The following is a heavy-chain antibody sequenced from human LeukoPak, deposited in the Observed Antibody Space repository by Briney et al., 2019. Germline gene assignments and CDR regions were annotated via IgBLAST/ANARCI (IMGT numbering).Heavy chain of an antibody. CDR3: ARGVRSTSCRYFDY. CDR2: IYYSGST. CDR1: GGSISSYY. V-gene: IGHV4-59*08. J-gene: IGHJ4*02. D-gene: IGHD2-2*01. Sequence: PSETLSLTCTVSGGSISSYYWSWIRQPPGKGLEWIGYIYYSGSTNYNPSLKSRVTISVDTSKNQFSLKLSSVTAADTAVYYCARGVRSTSCRYFDYWGQGTLVTVSS.